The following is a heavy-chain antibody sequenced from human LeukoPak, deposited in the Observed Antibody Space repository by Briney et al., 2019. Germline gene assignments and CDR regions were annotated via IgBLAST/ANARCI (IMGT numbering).Heavy chain of an antibody. CDR2: ISGSGGST. D-gene: IGHD3-3*01. CDR1: GFTFSSYA. Sequence: GGSLRLSCAASGFTFSSYAMSWVRQAPGKGLEWVSAISGSGGSTYYADSVKGRFTISRDNSKNTLYLQMNSLRAEDTAVYYCANDRRGVVIRGYFDYWGQGTLVTVSS. V-gene: IGHV3-23*01. J-gene: IGHJ4*02. CDR3: ANDRRGVVIRGYFDY.